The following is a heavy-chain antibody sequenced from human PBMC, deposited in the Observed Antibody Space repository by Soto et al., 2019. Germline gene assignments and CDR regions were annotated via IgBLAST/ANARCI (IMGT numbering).Heavy chain of an antibody. CDR1: GGSISSGDYY. D-gene: IGHD5-18*01. Sequence: QVQLQESGPGLVKPSQTLSLTCTVSGGSISSGDYYWSWIRHPPGKGLEWIGYIYYSGSTYYNPSIKSRVTISVGTSKNQSALKLSSVTAAATAVYYCARVQGGGGAMVHNYWGQGTLVTVSS. CDR2: IYYSGST. V-gene: IGHV4-30-4*01. CDR3: ARVQGGGGAMVHNY. J-gene: IGHJ4*02.